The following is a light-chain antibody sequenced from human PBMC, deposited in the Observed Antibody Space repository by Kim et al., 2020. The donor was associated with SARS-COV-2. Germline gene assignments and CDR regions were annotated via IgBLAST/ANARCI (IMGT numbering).Light chain of an antibody. CDR2: AAF. Sequence: EIIMTQSPATLSVSPGERATLSCRASQSVGTNLAWYQQRPGQAPRFLIYAAFARATTTPGRFSGSGSGTEFTLTISSLQSEDFAVYYCQQYNNWPRTFGQGTKVDIK. CDR1: QSVGTN. CDR3: QQYNNWPRT. J-gene: IGKJ1*01. V-gene: IGKV3-15*01.